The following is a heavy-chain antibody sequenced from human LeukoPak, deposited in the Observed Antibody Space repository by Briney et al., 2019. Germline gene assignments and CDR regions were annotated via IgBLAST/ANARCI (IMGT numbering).Heavy chain of an antibody. CDR1: GGTFSSYA. V-gene: IGHV1-69*05. J-gene: IGHJ6*02. D-gene: IGHD6-13*01. CDR2: IIPIFGTA. Sequence: ASVKVSCKASGGTFSSYAISWVRQAPGQGLEWMGGIIPIFGTANYAQKFQGRVTITTDESTSTAYMELSSLRSEDTAVYYCARGSSSWGSKYYYYGMDVWGQGTTVTVSS. CDR3: ARGSSSWGSKYYYYGMDV.